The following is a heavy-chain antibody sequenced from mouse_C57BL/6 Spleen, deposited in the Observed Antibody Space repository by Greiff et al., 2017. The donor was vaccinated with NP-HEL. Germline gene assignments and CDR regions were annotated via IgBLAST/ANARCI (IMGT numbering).Heavy chain of an antibody. CDR1: GYAFSSYW. Sequence: QVQLQQSGAELVKPGASVKISCKASGYAFSSYWMNWVKQRPGKGLEWIGQIYPGDGDTNYNGKFKGKATLTADKSSSTAYMQLSNLTSEDSAVYFCARPGTYYAMDYWGQGTSVTVSS. V-gene: IGHV1-80*01. J-gene: IGHJ4*01. CDR2: IYPGDGDT. CDR3: ARPGTYYAMDY. D-gene: IGHD3-3*01.